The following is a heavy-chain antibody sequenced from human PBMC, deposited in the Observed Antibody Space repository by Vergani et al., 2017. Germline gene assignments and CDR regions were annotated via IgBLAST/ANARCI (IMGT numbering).Heavy chain of an antibody. Sequence: EVQLLESGGDLVQPGGSLRLSCAASGFTFNHYAMNWVRQAPGKGLEWVSGISGSGGSTYYAGSVKGRFTISRDSSKNTLYLQMNSLSAGDTAIYYGVKEKIDLGSYFFDSWGHGILVTVSS. CDR1: GFTFNHYA. CDR2: ISGSGGST. D-gene: IGHD2/OR15-2a*01. CDR3: VKEKIDLGSYFFDS. J-gene: IGHJ4*01. V-gene: IGHV3-23*01.